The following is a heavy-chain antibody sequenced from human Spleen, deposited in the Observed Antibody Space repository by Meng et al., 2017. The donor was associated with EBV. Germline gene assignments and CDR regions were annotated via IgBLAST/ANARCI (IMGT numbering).Heavy chain of an antibody. V-gene: IGHV4-39*01. CDR2: IYKSGAT. Sequence: ELQESGPGLVKPSETLSLPFTGPGGSITLSNSYWAWIRQPPGKGLEWLGRIYKSGATYHNPSLKSRVTISVDTLKNQFFLKLNSVTAADTAVYYCARLGDYGEYFFDYWGLGTLVTVSS. CDR3: ARLGDYGEYFFDY. D-gene: IGHD4-17*01. J-gene: IGHJ4*02. CDR1: GGSITLSNSY.